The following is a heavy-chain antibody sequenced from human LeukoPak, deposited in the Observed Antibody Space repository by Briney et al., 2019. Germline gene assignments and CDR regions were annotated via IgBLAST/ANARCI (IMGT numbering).Heavy chain of an antibody. CDR2: ISAYNGNT. Sequence: ASVKVSCKASGYTFTSYGISWVRQAPGQGLEWMGWISAYNGNTNYAQKLQGRVTMTTDTSTSTAYMELRSLRSDDTAVYYCARDLMVRGVTLPRPFDIWGQGTMVTVSS. CDR3: ARDLMVRGVTLPRPFDI. CDR1: GYTFTSYG. J-gene: IGHJ3*02. V-gene: IGHV1-18*01. D-gene: IGHD3-10*01.